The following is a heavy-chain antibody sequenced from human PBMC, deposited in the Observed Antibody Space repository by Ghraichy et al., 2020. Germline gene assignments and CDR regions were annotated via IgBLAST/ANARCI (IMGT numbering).Heavy chain of an antibody. V-gene: IGHV3-48*02. CDR3: ARGSCSSTSCYRVRSDY. D-gene: IGHD2-2*01. CDR2: ISSSSSSTI. J-gene: IGHJ4*02. CDR1: GFTFSSYS. Sequence: GGSLRLSCAASGFTFSSYSMNWVRQAPGKGLEWVSYISSSSSSTIYYADSVKGRFTISRDNAKNSLYLQMNSLRDEDTAVYYCARGSCSSTSCYRVRSDYWGQGTLVTVSS.